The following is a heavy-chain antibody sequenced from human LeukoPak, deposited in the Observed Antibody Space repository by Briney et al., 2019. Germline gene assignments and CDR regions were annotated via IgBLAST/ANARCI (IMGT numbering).Heavy chain of an antibody. V-gene: IGHV3-30*02. CDR3: AKDLGIVATYFDY. CDR1: GFAFSSYG. D-gene: IGHD5-12*01. CDR2: IRYDGSNK. Sequence: GGSLRLSCAASGFAFSSYGMHWVRQAPGKGLEWVAFIRYDGSNKYYADSVKGRFTISRDNSKNTLYLQMNSLRAEDTAVYYCAKDLGIVATYFDYWGQGTLVTVSS. J-gene: IGHJ4*02.